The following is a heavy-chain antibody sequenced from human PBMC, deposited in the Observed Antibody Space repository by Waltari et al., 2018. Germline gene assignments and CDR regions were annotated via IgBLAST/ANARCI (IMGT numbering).Heavy chain of an antibody. Sequence: QVQLVQSGAEVKKPGSSVKVSCKASGGTFSSYAISWVRQAPGQGLEWMGGIIPIFGTANYAQKFQGRVTITADESTSTAYMELSSLRSEDTAVYYCARGYIAARHFYYYYMDVWGKGTTVTISS. V-gene: IGHV1-69*12. J-gene: IGHJ6*03. CDR2: IIPIFGTA. D-gene: IGHD6-6*01. CDR1: GGTFSSYA. CDR3: ARGYIAARHFYYYYMDV.